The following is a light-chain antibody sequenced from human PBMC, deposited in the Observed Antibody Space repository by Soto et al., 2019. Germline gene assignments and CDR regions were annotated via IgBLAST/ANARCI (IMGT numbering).Light chain of an antibody. Sequence: EIVLTQSPGTLSLSPGERATLSCRASQSVSSNNLAWYQHRPGQAPRLLIFGASNRATGIPARFSGSGSGTDFTLTISSLEPEDFAVYYCQQRSNWPPGITFGQGTRLEIK. V-gene: IGKV3-11*01. CDR1: QSVSSN. CDR3: QQRSNWPPGIT. J-gene: IGKJ5*01. CDR2: GAS.